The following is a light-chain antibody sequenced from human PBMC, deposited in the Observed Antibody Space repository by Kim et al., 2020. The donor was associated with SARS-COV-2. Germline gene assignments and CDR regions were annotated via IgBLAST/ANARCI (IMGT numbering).Light chain of an antibody. CDR1: VLAKKY. Sequence: SYELTQPSSVSVSPGQTARITCSGDVLAKKYARWFQQKPGQAPVLVIYKDSERPSGIPERFSGSSSGTTVTLTISGAQVEDEADYCCYSAADTIGVFGGGTQLTVL. CDR3: YSAADTIGV. CDR2: KDS. V-gene: IGLV3-27*01. J-gene: IGLJ2*01.